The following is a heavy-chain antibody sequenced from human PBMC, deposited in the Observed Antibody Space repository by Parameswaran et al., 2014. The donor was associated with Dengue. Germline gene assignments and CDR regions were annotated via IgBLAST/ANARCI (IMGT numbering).Heavy chain of an antibody. CDR2: MTPFNGNT. J-gene: IGHJ6*02. Sequence: VRQAPGQALEWMGLMTPFNGNTNYAQRFQGRVTITRDRSMSTAYMELSSLRSEDTAMCYCASEWESGYHYYGMDVRGQGTTVTVSS. D-gene: IGHD1-26*01. CDR3: ASEWESGYHYYGMDV. V-gene: IGHV1-45*02.